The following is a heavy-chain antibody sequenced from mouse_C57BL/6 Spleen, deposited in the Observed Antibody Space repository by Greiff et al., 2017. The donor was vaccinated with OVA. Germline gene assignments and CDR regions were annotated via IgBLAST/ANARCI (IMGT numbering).Heavy chain of an antibody. D-gene: IGHD3-2*02. J-gene: IGHJ2*01. Sequence: QESGAELVKPGASVKISCKASGYAFSSYWMNWVKQRPGKGLEWIGQIYPGDGDTNYNGKFKGKATLTADKSPSTAYMQLSSLTSEDSAVYFCARSGAQAYYFDYWGQGTTLTVSS. CDR2: IYPGDGDT. V-gene: IGHV1-80*01. CDR1: GYAFSSYW. CDR3: ARSGAQAYYFDY.